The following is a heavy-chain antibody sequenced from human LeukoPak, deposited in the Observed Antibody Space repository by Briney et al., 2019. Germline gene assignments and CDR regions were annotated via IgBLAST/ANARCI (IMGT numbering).Heavy chain of an antibody. J-gene: IGHJ5*02. V-gene: IGHV1-8*01. D-gene: IGHD5-18*01. CDR1: GYTFTSYD. CDR2: MNPNSGNT. CDR3: ARSTRIQLWLRGNWFDP. Sequence: ASVKVSCKASGYTFTSYDINWVRQATGQGLEWMGWMNPNSGNTGYAQKFQGRVTMTRNTSISTAYVELSSLRSEDTAVYYCARSTRIQLWLRGNWFDPWGQGTLVTVSS.